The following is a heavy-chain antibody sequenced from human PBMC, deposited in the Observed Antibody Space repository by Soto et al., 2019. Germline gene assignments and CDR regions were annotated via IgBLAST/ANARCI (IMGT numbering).Heavy chain of an antibody. CDR1: GYIFTSYG. D-gene: IGHD3-3*01. J-gene: IGHJ4*02. CDR2: ISAYNGNT. Sequence: GASVKVSCKASGYIFTSYGISWVRQAPGQGLEWMGWISAYNGNTNYAQKLQGRVTMTTDTSTSTAYMELRSLISDDTAVYYCARDRWEEYDFWSGPLDYWGQGTLVTVSS. V-gene: IGHV1-18*01. CDR3: ARDRWEEYDFWSGPLDY.